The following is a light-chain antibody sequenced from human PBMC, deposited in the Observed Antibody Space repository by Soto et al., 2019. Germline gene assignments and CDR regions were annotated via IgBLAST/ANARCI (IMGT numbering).Light chain of an antibody. CDR3: QHYNNWPPYS. J-gene: IGKJ2*03. CDR1: QDVSTN. Sequence: ETVMTQSPDTLSVSPGESATLSCRASQDVSTNLAWFHQKPGQTPRLVLYGASKRATGIPARFSGSGSGRHFTLTVSRLQSEDFGVYYCQHYNNWPPYSFGQGTNLEIK. CDR2: GAS. V-gene: IGKV3-15*01.